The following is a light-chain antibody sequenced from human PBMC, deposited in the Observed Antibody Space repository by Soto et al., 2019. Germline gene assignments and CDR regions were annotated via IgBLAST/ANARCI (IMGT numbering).Light chain of an antibody. CDR1: QSVSSNY. V-gene: IGKV3-20*01. J-gene: IGKJ1*01. Sequence: EIVLTQSPGTLSLSPGERATLSCRASQSVSSNYLAWYQQKPGQAPRLLVSGVSTRATGIPDRFGGSESGTDFTLTISRLEPEDFAVYYCQQYDTSPMTFGQGTKVEI. CDR3: QQYDTSPMT. CDR2: GVS.